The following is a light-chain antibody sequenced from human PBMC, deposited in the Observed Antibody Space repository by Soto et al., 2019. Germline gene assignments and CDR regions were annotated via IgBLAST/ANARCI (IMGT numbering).Light chain of an antibody. CDR2: GAS. CDR3: QHHSNTPWT. V-gene: IGKV3-20*01. CDR1: HSVSRSF. Sequence: IELMQTPAPLSLSSAARATLSFSASHSVSRSFLVWYHQKHGQPPSRLIHGASSRATGVPVRFSGSGSGTDFTLTISSLEPEDFAVYYCQHHSNTPWTFGQGTKVEIK. J-gene: IGKJ1*01.